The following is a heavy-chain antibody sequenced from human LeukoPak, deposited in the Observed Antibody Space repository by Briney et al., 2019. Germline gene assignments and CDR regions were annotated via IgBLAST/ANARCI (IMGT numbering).Heavy chain of an antibody. CDR1: GFTFRSYG. CDR3: AKDKSMVRELDY. D-gene: IGHD3-10*01. V-gene: IGHV3-30*02. CDR2: IQSDGRNQ. J-gene: IGHJ4*02. Sequence: GGSLRLSCTASGFTFRSYGMHWVRQAPGKGLEWLAFIQSDGRNQYYADSVKGQFTIPRDNSKNTLFLQMNNLRAEDTAVYYCAKDKSMVRELDYWGQGTLVTVSS.